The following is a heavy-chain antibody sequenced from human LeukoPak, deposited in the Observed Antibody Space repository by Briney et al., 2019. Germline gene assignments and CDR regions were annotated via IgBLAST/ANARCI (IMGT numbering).Heavy chain of an antibody. CDR3: ARDRPGRYCSRTSCYTASPFDP. J-gene: IGHJ5*02. Sequence: ASVKVSCKASGYTFTSYGISWVRQAPGQGLEWMGWISAYNGNTNYAQKLQGRVTMTTDTSTSTAYMELSSLRSEDTAVYYCARDRPGRYCSRTSCYTASPFDPWGQGTLVTVSS. CDR2: ISAYNGNT. CDR1: GYTFTSYG. D-gene: IGHD2-2*02. V-gene: IGHV1-18*01.